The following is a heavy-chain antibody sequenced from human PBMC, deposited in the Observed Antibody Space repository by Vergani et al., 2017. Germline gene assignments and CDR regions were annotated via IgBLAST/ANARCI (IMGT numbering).Heavy chain of an antibody. J-gene: IGHJ4*02. CDR2: IFSNDEK. D-gene: IGHD5-18*01. CDR3: ARAVGYSYGYVPGSYXFDY. Sequence: QVTLKESGPVLVKPTETLTLTCTVSGFSLSNARMGVSWIRQPPGKALEWLAHIFSNDEKSYSTSLKSRLTISKDTSKSQVVLTMTNMDPVDTATYYYARAVGYSYGYVPGSYXFDYWGQGTLVTVSS. V-gene: IGHV2-26*01. CDR1: GFSLSNARMG.